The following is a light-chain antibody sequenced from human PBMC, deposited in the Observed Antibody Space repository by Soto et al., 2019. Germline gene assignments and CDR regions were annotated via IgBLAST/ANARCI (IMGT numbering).Light chain of an antibody. V-gene: IGLV1-40*01. Sequence: QSVLTQPPSVSGAPGQRVTISCTGSTSNIGAGYDVHWYQQLPGAAPTLLISSHNNRPSGVPDRFFGSKSGTSASLTIIGLQAEDEAEYYCQSYDIALSASGVFGGGPKLTVL. CDR1: TSNIGAGYD. CDR2: SHN. CDR3: QSYDIALSASGV. J-gene: IGLJ3*02.